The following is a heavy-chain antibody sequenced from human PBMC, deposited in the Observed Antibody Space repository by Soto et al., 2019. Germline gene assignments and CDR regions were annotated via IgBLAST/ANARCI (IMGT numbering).Heavy chain of an antibody. V-gene: IGHV1-3*01. CDR2: INADNGNT. CDR1: GYTFSSYA. J-gene: IGHJ4*02. Sequence: QVQLVQSGAEVKKPGASVKVSCKASGYTFSSYALHWVRQAPGQRLEWMGWINADNGNTKYSQKFQGRVTFTRDTSASTAYMELSSLRSEDTAVYYCASPSYGSGSYYWGQGTLVTVSS. CDR3: ASPSYGSGSYY. D-gene: IGHD3-10*01.